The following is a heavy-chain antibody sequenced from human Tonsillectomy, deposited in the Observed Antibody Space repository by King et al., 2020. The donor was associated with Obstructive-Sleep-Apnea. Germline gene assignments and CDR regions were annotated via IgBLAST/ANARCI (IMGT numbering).Heavy chain of an antibody. D-gene: IGHD3-3*01. CDR1: GFTYSSYT. CDR3: ARGNGIFGVVITQDYYYGMDV. V-gene: IGHV3-30*04. CDR2: ISYDGSNK. J-gene: IGHJ6*02. Sequence: LVESGGGVVQPGRSLRLSCAASGFTYSSYTLHWVRQAPGKGLEWVSVISYDGSNKYYADSVRGRFTISRDNSKNTLYLQMNSLRAEDTAVYYCARGNGIFGVVITQDYYYGMDVWGQGTTVTVSS.